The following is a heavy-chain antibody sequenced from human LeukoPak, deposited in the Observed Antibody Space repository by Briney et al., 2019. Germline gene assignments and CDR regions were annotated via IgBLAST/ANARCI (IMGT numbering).Heavy chain of an antibody. V-gene: IGHV4-59*08. D-gene: IGHD3-10*01. CDR1: GGSINSYY. J-gene: IGHJ6*02. Sequence: PSETLSLTCTVSGGSINSYYWSWLRQPPGKGLEWFGYIYYSGSTNYNPSLKSRVTISVDTSKNQFSLKLSSVTTADTAVYYCARQSRITMIRGPYGMDVWGQGTTVTVSS. CDR3: ARQSRITMIRGPYGMDV. CDR2: IYYSGST.